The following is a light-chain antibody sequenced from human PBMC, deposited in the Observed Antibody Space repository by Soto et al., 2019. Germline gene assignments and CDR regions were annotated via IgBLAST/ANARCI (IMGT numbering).Light chain of an antibody. CDR3: QQSYSTPYT. V-gene: IGKV1-39*01. CDR1: QSISSY. Sequence: DIQMTQSPSSLSASVGDRVTITCRASQSISSYLNWYQQKPGKAPKLLIYAASSLQSGVPSRFSGSGSGTHFTLTISSQQPEDFATYYCQQSYSTPYTFGHGTKLEIK. CDR2: AAS. J-gene: IGKJ2*01.